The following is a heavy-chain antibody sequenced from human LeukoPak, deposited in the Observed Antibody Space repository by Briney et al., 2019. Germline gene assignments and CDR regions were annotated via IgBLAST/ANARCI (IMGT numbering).Heavy chain of an antibody. J-gene: IGHJ4*02. CDR3: ATHPLVTATPDTGPDSRKDY. V-gene: IGHV3-48*03. D-gene: IGHD2-21*02. Sequence: GGSLRLSCTASGLTFSRYEMNWVRQAPGKGLQWISYISSGRGSTIYYTESVKGRFTISRDNAKNLLYLQMTSLRAEDTAVYCCATHPLVTATPDTGPDSRKDYWGQGTLVTVSS. CDR1: GLTFSRYE. CDR2: ISSGRGSTI.